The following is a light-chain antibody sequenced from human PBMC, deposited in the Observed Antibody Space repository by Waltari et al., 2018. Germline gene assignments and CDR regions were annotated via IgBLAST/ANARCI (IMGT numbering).Light chain of an antibody. CDR2: DVS. Sequence: QSALTQPASVSGSPGQSITISCTGTSSDVGTYNYVSWYQQYPGTAPKLMIFDVSIRPSGVSNRFSGSKSGNMASLTISGLQAEDEADYYCSSYISSSTLELFGGGTSLTVL. J-gene: IGLJ2*01. CDR3: SSYISSSTLEL. V-gene: IGLV2-14*03. CDR1: SSDVGTYNY.